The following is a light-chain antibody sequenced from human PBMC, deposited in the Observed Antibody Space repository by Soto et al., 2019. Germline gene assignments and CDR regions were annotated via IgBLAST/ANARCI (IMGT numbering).Light chain of an antibody. J-gene: IGKJ4*01. V-gene: IGKV2-24*01. CDR1: QSLVHSNGNTY. CDR2: KIS. CDR3: MQSSLFPHT. Sequence: DVVTTQTPLSSPITLGQPASISCSSSQSLVHSNGNTYLNWLHQRPGQPPRLLIYKISTRFSGVLDRFSGSGAGTNFTLKISRVEAEDVGVYYCMQSSLFPHTFGGGTKLEI.